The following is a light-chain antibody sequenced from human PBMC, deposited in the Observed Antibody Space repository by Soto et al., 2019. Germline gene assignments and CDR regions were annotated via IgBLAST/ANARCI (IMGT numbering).Light chain of an antibody. V-gene: IGKV1-6*01. Sequence: AIQMTQSPTSLSASVGDRVIITCRASQDISKDLGWYQQKPGKAPKFLIYSATSTQSGVPSTFSGSGFGTAFTLPISSLPPEDVATYYCLQDHDYPRTFGQGTKVEF. J-gene: IGKJ1*01. CDR1: QDISKD. CDR3: LQDHDYPRT. CDR2: SAT.